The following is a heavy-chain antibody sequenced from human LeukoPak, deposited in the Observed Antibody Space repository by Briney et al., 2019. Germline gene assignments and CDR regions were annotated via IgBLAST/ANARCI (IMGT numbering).Heavy chain of an antibody. CDR2: INSDGSST. D-gene: IGHD4-23*01. V-gene: IGHV3-74*01. CDR1: GFTFSTYW. J-gene: IGHJ6*03. Sequence: GGSLRLSCAASGFTFSTYWMHWVRQAPGKGLVWVSCINSDGSSTGYADSVKGRFTISRDNAKNTLYLQMNSLRAEDTAVYYCAREFDYGGKDYYYYMDVWGKGTTVTVSS. CDR3: AREFDYGGKDYYYYMDV.